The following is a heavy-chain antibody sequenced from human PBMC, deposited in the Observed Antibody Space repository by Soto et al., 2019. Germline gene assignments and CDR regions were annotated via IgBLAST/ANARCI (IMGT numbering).Heavy chain of an antibody. CDR1: GGSISGYY. V-gene: IGHV4-34*01. Sequence: SETLSLTCAVYGGSISGYYWSWVRQPPGKGLEWIGEVNHRGSSNYNPSLKSRVTISIDTSKNQFSLKLTSVTAADTAVYYCARGLLMRGYSGYSVFGHWGQGTLVTVSS. CDR3: ARGLLMRGYSGYSVFGH. J-gene: IGHJ4*02. CDR2: VNHRGSS. D-gene: IGHD5-12*01.